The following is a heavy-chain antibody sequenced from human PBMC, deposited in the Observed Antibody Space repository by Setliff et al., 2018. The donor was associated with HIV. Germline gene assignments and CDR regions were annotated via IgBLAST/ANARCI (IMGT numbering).Heavy chain of an antibody. J-gene: IGHJ6*03. Sequence: SETLSLTCTVSGGSISSYYWSWIRQPPGKGLEWIGYIYYSGSTNYNPSLKSRVTISVDTSKNQFSLKLSSVTAADTAVYYCARYSSSWYYYYYYMDVWGKGTTVTAP. D-gene: IGHD6-13*01. CDR3: ARYSSSWYYYYYYMDV. CDR1: GGSISSYY. CDR2: IYYSGST. V-gene: IGHV4-59*01.